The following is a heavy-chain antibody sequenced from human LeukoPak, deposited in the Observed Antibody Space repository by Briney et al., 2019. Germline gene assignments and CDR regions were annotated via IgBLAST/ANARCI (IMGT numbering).Heavy chain of an antibody. Sequence: PSETLSLTCAVSGGSFSGYYWSWIRQPPGKGLEWIGEINHSGSTNYNPSLKSRVTISVDTSKNQFSLKLSSVTAADTAVYYCARALRGTNIAAAGSNWFDPWGQGTLVTVSS. V-gene: IGHV4-34*01. CDR3: ARALRGTNIAAAGSNWFDP. CDR2: INHSGST. J-gene: IGHJ5*02. CDR1: GGSFSGYY. D-gene: IGHD6-13*01.